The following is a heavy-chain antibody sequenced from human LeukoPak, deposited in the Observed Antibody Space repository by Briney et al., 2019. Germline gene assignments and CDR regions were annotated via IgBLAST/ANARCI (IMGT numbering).Heavy chain of an antibody. CDR1: GFTFSSYS. D-gene: IGHD2-2*01. CDR3: ARVRCSSTSCLPYYYYYMDV. V-gene: IGHV3-21*01. Sequence: GGSLRLSCAASGFTFSSYSMNWVRQAPGKGLEWVSSISSSSSYIYYADSVKGRFTISRDNAKNSLYLQMNSLRAEDTAVYYCARVRCSSTSCLPYYYYYMDVWGKGTTVTISS. CDR2: ISSSSSYI. J-gene: IGHJ6*03.